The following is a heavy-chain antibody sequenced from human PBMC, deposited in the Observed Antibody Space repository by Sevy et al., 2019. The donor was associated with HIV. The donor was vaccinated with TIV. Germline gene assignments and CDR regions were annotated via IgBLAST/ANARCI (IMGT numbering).Heavy chain of an antibody. CDR1: EFTFNKYA. CDR2: ISYDGSNK. D-gene: IGHD2-15*01. V-gene: IGHV3-30*04. CDR3: ARGHCSGGSCYSGYYYYYGMDV. Sequence: GGSLRLSCAASEFTFNKYALHWVRQAPGKGLEWVAVISYDGSNKYYADSVKGRFTISRDNSKNTLYLQMNSLRAEDTAVYYCARGHCSGGSCYSGYYYYYGMDVWVQGTTVTVSS. J-gene: IGHJ6*02.